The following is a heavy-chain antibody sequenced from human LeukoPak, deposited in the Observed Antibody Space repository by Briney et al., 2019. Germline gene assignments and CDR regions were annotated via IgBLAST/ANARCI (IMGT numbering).Heavy chain of an antibody. CDR3: AATFGDYVWGSGLDAFDI. J-gene: IGHJ3*02. D-gene: IGHD3-16*01. Sequence: SETLSLTCTVSGGSISSSSYYWGWIRQPPGKGLEWIGSIYYSGSTYYNPSLKSRVTISVDTSKNQFSLKLSSVTAADTAVYYCAATFGDYVWGSGLDAFDIWGQGTMVTVSS. CDR2: IYYSGST. CDR1: GGSISSSSYY. V-gene: IGHV4-39*01.